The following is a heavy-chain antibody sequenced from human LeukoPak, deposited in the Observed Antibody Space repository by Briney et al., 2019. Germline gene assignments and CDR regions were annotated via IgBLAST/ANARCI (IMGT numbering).Heavy chain of an antibody. CDR1: GYTFTSYD. J-gene: IGHJ4*02. D-gene: IGHD3-10*01. CDR3: ARGAVMYYYGSGSYNY. V-gene: IGHV1-8*01. CDR2: MNPNSGNT. Sequence: EASVKVSCKASGYTFTSYDINWVRQATGQGLEWMGWMNPNSGNTGYAQKFQGRVTMTRNTSISTAYMELSSLRSEDTAVYYCARGAVMYYYGSGSYNYWGQGTLVTVSS.